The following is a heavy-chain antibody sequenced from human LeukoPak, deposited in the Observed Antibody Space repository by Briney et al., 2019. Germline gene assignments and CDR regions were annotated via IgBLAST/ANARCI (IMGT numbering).Heavy chain of an antibody. J-gene: IGHJ3*02. D-gene: IGHD1-26*01. Sequence: KPGGSLRLSCAASGFTFINAWMTWVRQAPGKGLEWVGRIKSKTDGGTTDYAAPVKGRFTISRDDSKNTLYLQMNSLRAEDTAVYYCARDSGSYHDAFDIWGQGTMVTVSS. CDR2: IKSKTDGGTT. CDR1: GFTFINAW. CDR3: ARDSGSYHDAFDI. V-gene: IGHV3-15*01.